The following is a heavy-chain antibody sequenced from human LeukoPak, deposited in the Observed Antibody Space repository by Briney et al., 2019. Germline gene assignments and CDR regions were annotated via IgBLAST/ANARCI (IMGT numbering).Heavy chain of an antibody. V-gene: IGHV3-23*01. J-gene: IGHJ5*01. CDR3: AKPVSGGLAVTADWFDS. CDR2: INANAINT. D-gene: IGHD6-19*01. CDR1: GFAFSFSA. Sequence: GGSLGLSCEASGFAFSFSAMTWVRQAPGTGLEWVSYINANAINTYYADSVKGRFTVSRDNSKGTLYLQLNSLRAEDTAVYYCAKPVSGGLAVTADWFDSWGQGTLVLVS.